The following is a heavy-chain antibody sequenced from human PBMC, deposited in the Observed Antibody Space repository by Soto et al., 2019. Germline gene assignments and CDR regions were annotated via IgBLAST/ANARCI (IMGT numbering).Heavy chain of an antibody. V-gene: IGHV3-23*01. CDR1: GFTFSVYA. D-gene: IGHD5-18*01. CDR3: VREILGRYFDS. Sequence: GGSLRLSCAASGFTFSVYAMSWVRQAPGKGLEWVSAIRGNGGRTYYADSVKGRFTISRDDSKNTLYLQMNSLRAEDTAIYYCVREILGRYFDSWGQGTLVTVSS. J-gene: IGHJ4*02. CDR2: IRGNGGRT.